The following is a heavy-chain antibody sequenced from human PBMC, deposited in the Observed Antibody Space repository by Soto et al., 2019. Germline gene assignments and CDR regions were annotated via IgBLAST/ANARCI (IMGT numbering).Heavy chain of an antibody. CDR2: ISGSGGST. D-gene: IGHD6-19*01. CDR3: AKDELSSGGPNWFDP. J-gene: IGHJ5*02. V-gene: IGHV3-23*01. Sequence: GGSLRLSCAASGFTFSSYAMSWVRQAPGKGLEWVSAISGSGGSTYYADSVKGRFTISRDNSKNTLYLQMNSLRAEDTAVYYCAKDELSSGGPNWFDPWGQGTLVTVSS. CDR1: GFTFSSYA.